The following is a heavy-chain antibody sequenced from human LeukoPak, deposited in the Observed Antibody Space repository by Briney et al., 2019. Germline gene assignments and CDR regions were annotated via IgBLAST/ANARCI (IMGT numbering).Heavy chain of an antibody. J-gene: IGHJ4*02. V-gene: IGHV4-59*08. CDR1: GGSISSYY. CDR3: ASGFPGGEPFDS. CDR2: IYYSGST. Sequence: SETLSLTCTVSGGSISSYYWSWIRQPPGRGLEWIGYIYYSGSTNYNPSLKSRVTISVDTSKNQFSLKLSSVTAADTAVYYCASGFPGGEPFDSGGKGPGVTVS. D-gene: IGHD3-16*01.